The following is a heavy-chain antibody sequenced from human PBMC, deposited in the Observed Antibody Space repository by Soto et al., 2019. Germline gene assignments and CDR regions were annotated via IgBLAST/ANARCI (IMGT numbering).Heavy chain of an antibody. Sequence: SETLSLTCAVYGGSFSGYYWSWIRQPPGQGLEWIGEINHSGSTNYNPSLKSRVTISVDTSKNQFSLKLSSVTAADTAVYYWARAEWELLPYYYYGMDVWGQGTTVTVSS. CDR2: INHSGST. CDR3: ARAEWELLPYYYYGMDV. V-gene: IGHV4-34*01. J-gene: IGHJ6*02. CDR1: GGSFSGYY. D-gene: IGHD1-26*01.